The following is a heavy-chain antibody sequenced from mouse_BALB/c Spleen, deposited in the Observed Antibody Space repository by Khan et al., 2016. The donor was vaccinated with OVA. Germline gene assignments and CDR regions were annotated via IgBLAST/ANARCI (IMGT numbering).Heavy chain of an antibody. D-gene: IGHD2-4*01. V-gene: IGHV1S56*01. CDR3: AREGLRGVAMDY. CDR1: GYTFTAYV. Sequence: QVQLQQSGPELVKPGASVKISCKASGYTFTAYVINWVRQRPGQGLEWIGWIYPGDDSTEYNENFRGKATLTADKSSNTAYMQLSSLTSEKSAVYFCAREGLRGVAMDYWGQGTSVSVSS. J-gene: IGHJ4*01. CDR2: IYPGDDST.